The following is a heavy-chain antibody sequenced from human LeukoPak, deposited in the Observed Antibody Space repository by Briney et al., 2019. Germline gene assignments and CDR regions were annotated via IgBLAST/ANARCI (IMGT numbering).Heavy chain of an antibody. CDR2: IYSGGST. V-gene: IGHV3-53*04. D-gene: IGHD3-22*01. CDR1: EFTVSSNY. CDR3: ARLYYYDSSGYYYP. J-gene: IGHJ5*02. Sequence: GGSLRLSCAASEFTVSSNYMSWARQAPGKGLEWVSVIYSGGSTYYADSVKGRFTISRHNSKNTLYLQMNSLRAEDTAVYYCARLYYYDSSGYYYPWGQGTLVTVSS.